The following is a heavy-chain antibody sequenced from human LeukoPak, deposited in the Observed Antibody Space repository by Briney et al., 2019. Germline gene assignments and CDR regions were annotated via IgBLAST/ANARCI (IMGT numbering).Heavy chain of an antibody. CDR1: GGSFSGYY. V-gene: IGHV4-34*01. J-gene: IGHJ3*02. CDR3: ARQQWLRRNASDI. D-gene: IGHD6-19*01. CDR2: INHSGST. Sequence: PSETLSLTCAVYGGSFSGYYWSWIRQPPGKGLEWIGEINHSGSTNYNPSLKSRVTISVDTSKNQFSLKLSSVTAADTAVYYCARQQWLRRNASDIWGQGTMVTVSS.